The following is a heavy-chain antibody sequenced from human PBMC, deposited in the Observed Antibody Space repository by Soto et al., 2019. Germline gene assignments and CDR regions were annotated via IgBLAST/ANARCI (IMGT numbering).Heavy chain of an antibody. CDR3: ARHSVSYYRMYNWFDP. CDR1: GGSISSYY. V-gene: IGHV4-59*08. Sequence: QVQLQESGPGLVKPSETLSLTCTVSGGSISSYYWSWIRQPPGKGLEWIGYIYYSGSTNYNPSLKSRGTISVDTSKNQFSLMLNSVTAADTAVYHCARHSVSYYRMYNWFDPWGQGTLLTVSS. J-gene: IGHJ5*02. D-gene: IGHD3-10*01. CDR2: IYYSGST.